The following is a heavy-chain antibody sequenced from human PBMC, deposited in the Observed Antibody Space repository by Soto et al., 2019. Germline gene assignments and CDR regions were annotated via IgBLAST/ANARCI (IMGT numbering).Heavy chain of an antibody. V-gene: IGHV4-39*01. J-gene: IGHJ6*03. Sequence: ETLSLTCTVSGGSISSSSYYWGWIRQPPGKGLEWIGSIYYSGSTYYNPSLKSRVTISVDTSKNQFSLKLSSVTAADTAVYYCARHSPDFWSGPYYYYMDVWGKGTTVTVSS. CDR2: IYYSGST. CDR1: GGSISSSSYY. CDR3: ARHSPDFWSGPYYYYMDV. D-gene: IGHD3-3*01.